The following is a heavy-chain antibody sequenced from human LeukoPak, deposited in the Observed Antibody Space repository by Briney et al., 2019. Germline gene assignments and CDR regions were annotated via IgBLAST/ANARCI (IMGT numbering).Heavy chain of an antibody. J-gene: IGHJ5*02. V-gene: IGHV3-48*01. CDR1: GFTFSDFS. CDR3: AVTGQWDLHNWFDP. CDR2: ISSSSTTI. D-gene: IGHD1-26*01. Sequence: RTGGSLRLSCAASGFTFSDFSMNWVRQAPGKGLEWVSYISSSSTTIYYADSVRGRFTISRDNARKSLYLQMNSLRAEDTAVYSCAVTGQWDLHNWFDPWGQGTLVTVSS.